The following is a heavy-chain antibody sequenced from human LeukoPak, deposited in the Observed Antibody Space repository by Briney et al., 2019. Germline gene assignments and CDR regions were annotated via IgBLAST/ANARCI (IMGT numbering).Heavy chain of an antibody. Sequence: GGSLRLSCAASEFAFSTCAMSWVRQAPGKGLEWVSGLTGSGLSTYYADSVKGRFTISRDNSKNILYLQMNSLRADDTAVYFCAKDLLGATGFFDYWGQGTLVTVSS. CDR1: EFAFSTCA. CDR2: LTGSGLST. V-gene: IGHV3-23*01. D-gene: IGHD1-26*01. CDR3: AKDLLGATGFFDY. J-gene: IGHJ4*02.